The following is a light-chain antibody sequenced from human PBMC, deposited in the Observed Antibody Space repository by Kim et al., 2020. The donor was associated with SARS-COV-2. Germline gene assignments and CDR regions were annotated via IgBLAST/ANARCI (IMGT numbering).Light chain of an antibody. CDR2: AAS. Sequence: SASVGDRVTITCRASQGISNYLAWYQQKPGKVPKLLIYAASTLQSGVPSRFSGSGSGTDFTLTISSLQPEDVATYYCQKYTSGGTFGQGTKVDIK. V-gene: IGKV1-27*01. CDR3: QKYTSGGT. CDR1: QGISNY. J-gene: IGKJ1*01.